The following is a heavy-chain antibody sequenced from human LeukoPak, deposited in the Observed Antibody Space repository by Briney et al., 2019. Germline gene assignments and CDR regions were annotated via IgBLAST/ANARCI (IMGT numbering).Heavy chain of an antibody. CDR1: GFTFSSYW. D-gene: IGHD6-13*01. J-gene: IGHJ6*02. CDR2: IKQDGSEK. Sequence: GGSLRLSCAVSGFTFSSYWMSWVRQAPGKGLEWVANIKQDGSEKYYVDSVKDRFTISRDNAKNSLYLQMNSLRAEDTAVYYCARVGRGSSWYAYYYGMDVWGQGTTVTVSS. CDR3: ARVGRGSSWYAYYYGMDV. V-gene: IGHV3-7*01.